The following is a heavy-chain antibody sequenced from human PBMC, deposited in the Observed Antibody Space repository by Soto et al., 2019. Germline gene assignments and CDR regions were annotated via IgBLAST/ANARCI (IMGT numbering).Heavy chain of an antibody. CDR3: ARGDREDILVVVGARPGEYGIDI. CDR2: IAYDGSNA. CDR1: GFTFRNYA. Sequence: QVQLVESGGGVVQPGGSLRLSCAASGFTFRNYAMHWVRQAPGKGLECLAVIAYDGSNAFYRDSVKGRFTISRDNSKNPLYLNRNSLRSEDTGVYYCARGDREDILVVVGARPGEYGIDIWGQGTTVTVSS. D-gene: IGHD2-15*01. V-gene: IGHV3-30-3*01. J-gene: IGHJ6*02.